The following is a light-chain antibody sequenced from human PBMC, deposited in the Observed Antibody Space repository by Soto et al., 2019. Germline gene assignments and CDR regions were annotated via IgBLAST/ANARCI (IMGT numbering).Light chain of an antibody. CDR3: SSYTGRVTRV. CDR1: SSDVGGYNY. V-gene: IGLV2-14*01. J-gene: IGLJ1*01. CDR2: EVS. Sequence: QSALTQPASVSGSPGQSITISCTGTSSDVGGYNYVSWYQQHPGKAPKLIIYEVSNRPSGVSNRFSGSKSGNTASLTISGLQAEDEADYYCSSYTGRVTRVFVTGTKLTVL.